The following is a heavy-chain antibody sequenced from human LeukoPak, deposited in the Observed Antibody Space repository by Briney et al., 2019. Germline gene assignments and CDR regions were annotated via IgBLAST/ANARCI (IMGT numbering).Heavy chain of an antibody. J-gene: IGHJ6*03. Sequence: GSLRLSCAASGFTFSSYEMNWVRQAPGKGLEWVSYISSSGSTIYYADSVKGRFTISRDNAKNSLYLQMNSLRAEDTAVYYCARGADSGSYYAFYYYYYMDVWGKGTTVTVSS. D-gene: IGHD1-26*01. CDR3: ARGADSGSYYAFYYYYYMDV. CDR2: ISSSGSTI. V-gene: IGHV3-48*03. CDR1: GFTFSSYE.